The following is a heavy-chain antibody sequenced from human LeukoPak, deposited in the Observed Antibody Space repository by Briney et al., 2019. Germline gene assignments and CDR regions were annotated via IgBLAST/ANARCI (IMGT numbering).Heavy chain of an antibody. Sequence: PSQTLSLTCTVSGGSISSGSYYWSWIRQPAGKGLEWIGRIYTSGSTNYNPSLKSRVTISVDTSKNQFSLKLSSVTAADTAVYYCAREARTYYDILTEDYWYFDLWGRGTLVTVSS. D-gene: IGHD3-9*01. CDR2: IYTSGST. J-gene: IGHJ2*01. V-gene: IGHV4-61*02. CDR1: GGSISSGSYY. CDR3: AREARTYYDILTEDYWYFDL.